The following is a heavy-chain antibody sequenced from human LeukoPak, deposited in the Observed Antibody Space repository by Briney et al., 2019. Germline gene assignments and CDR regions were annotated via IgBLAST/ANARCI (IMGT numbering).Heavy chain of an antibody. Sequence: SETLSLTCTVSGGSISSSSYYWGWIRQPPGTGLEWIGSIYYSGSTYYNPSLKSRVTISVDTSKNQFSLKLSSVTAADTAVYYCARDLGPDYGGKGKTNWFDPWGQGTLVTVSS. CDR3: ARDLGPDYGGKGKTNWFDP. V-gene: IGHV4-39*07. CDR2: IYYSGST. J-gene: IGHJ5*02. CDR1: GGSISSSSYY. D-gene: IGHD4-23*01.